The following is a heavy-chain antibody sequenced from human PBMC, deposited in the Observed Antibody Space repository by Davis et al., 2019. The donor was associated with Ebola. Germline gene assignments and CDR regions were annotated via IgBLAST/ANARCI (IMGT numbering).Heavy chain of an antibody. CDR1: GYTFTSYY. D-gene: IGHD3-3*01. CDR3: ARSPYDFLDMDV. CDR2: INPNSGGT. J-gene: IGHJ6*03. V-gene: IGHV1-2*02. Sequence: ASVKVSCKASGYTFTSYYMHWVRQAPGQGLEWMGWINPNSGGTNYAQKFQGRVTITRDTSASTAYMELSSLRSEDTAVYYCARSPYDFLDMDVWGKGTTVTVSS.